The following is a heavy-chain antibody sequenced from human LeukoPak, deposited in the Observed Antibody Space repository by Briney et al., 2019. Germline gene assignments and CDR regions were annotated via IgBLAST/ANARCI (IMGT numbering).Heavy chain of an antibody. V-gene: IGHV3-23*01. D-gene: IGHD1-20*01. CDR3: AKGEYNWNRFDY. Sequence: GGSLRLSCAASGFTFSSYAMSWVRQAPGKGLEGVSAISGSGGSTYYADSVKGRFTISRDNSKNTLYLQMNSLRAEDTAVYYCAKGEYNWNRFDYWGQGTLVTVSS. CDR2: ISGSGGST. CDR1: GFTFSSYA. J-gene: IGHJ4*02.